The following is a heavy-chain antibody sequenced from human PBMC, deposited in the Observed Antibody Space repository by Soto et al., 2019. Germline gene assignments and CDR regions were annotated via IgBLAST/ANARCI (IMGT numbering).Heavy chain of an antibody. CDR2: ISSTTNYI. V-gene: IGHV3-21*06. CDR1: GFTFTRYS. J-gene: IGHJ4*02. CDR3: ARESEDLTSNFDY. Sequence: EVQLVESGGGLVKPGGSLRLSCAAYGFTFTRYSMNWVRQAPGKGLVWVSSISSTTNYIYYGDSMKGRFTISRDKAKNSLYLEMNSLRAEDTAVYYCARESEDLTSNFDYWGQGTLVTVSS.